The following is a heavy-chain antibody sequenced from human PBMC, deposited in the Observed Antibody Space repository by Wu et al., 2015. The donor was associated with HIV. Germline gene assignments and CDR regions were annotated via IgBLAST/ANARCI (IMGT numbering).Heavy chain of an antibody. Sequence: QVQLQESGPGLVKPSETLSLTCTVSGGSISGYFWSWVRQSPEKGLEWIGNIFYGKTNYNPSLKSRVTISVDTSKNQFSLKMSSVNAADTAVYYCARQDNYDSSGYHFDYWGQGTLVTVSS. CDR2: IFYGKT. D-gene: IGHD3-22*01. CDR1: GGSISGYF. CDR3: ARQDNYDSSGYHFDY. J-gene: IGHJ4*02. V-gene: IGHV4-59*08.